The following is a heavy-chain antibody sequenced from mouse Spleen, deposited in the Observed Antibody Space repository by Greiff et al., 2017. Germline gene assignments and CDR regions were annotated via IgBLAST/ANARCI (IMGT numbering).Heavy chain of an antibody. CDR3: ARGGGYYAMDY. CDR1: GYTFTSYW. V-gene: IGHV1-55*01. D-gene: IGHD1-1*02. J-gene: IGHJ4*01. CDR2: IYPGSGST. Sequence: VQLQQPGAELVKPGASVKMSCKASGYTFTSYWITWVKQRPGQGLEWIGDIYPGSGSTNYNEKFKGKATLTVDTSSSTAYMQLSSLTSEDSAVYYCARGGGYYAMDYWGQGTSVTVSS.